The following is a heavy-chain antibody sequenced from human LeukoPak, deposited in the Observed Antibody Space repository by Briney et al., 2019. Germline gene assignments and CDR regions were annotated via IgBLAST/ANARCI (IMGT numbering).Heavy chain of an antibody. Sequence: PSETLSLTCAVYGGSFSGYYWSWIRQPPGKGLEWIGEINHSGSTNYNPSLKSRVTISVDTSKNQFSLKLSSVTAADTAVYYCARGVYSYGYSYYYYYMDVWGKGTTVTVSS. CDR3: ARGVYSYGYSYYYYYMDV. V-gene: IGHV4-34*01. D-gene: IGHD5-18*01. CDR1: GGSFSGYY. CDR2: INHSGST. J-gene: IGHJ6*03.